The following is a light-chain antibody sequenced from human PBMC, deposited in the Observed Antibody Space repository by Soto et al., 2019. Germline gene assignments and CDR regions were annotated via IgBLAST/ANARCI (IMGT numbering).Light chain of an antibody. CDR3: QQRSNWIT. Sequence: EIVLTQSPATLSLSPGDTATLSCRASQSVSTWLTWYQQKPGQAPRLLIYDASNRATGIPARFSGSGSGTAFTLTISSLEPDDFAVYYCQQRSNWITFGQGTRLEIE. V-gene: IGKV3-11*01. CDR2: DAS. J-gene: IGKJ5*01. CDR1: QSVSTW.